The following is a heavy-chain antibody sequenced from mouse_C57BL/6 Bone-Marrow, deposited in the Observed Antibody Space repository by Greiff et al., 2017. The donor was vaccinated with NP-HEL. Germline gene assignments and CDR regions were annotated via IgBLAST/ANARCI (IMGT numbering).Heavy chain of an antibody. Sequence: QVQLQQPGAELVKPGASVKLSCKASGYTFTSYWMQWVKQRPGQGLEWIGEIDPSDSYTNYNQKFKGKATLTVDTSSSTAYMQLSSLTSEDSAVYYCARRDGSSFYWYVDVWGTGTTVTVSS. CDR3: ARRDGSSFYWYVDV. CDR1: GYTFTSYW. D-gene: IGHD1-1*01. J-gene: IGHJ1*03. CDR2: IDPSDSYT. V-gene: IGHV1-50*01.